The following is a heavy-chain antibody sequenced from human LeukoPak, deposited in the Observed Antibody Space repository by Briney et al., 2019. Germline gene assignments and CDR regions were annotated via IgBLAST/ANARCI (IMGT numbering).Heavy chain of an antibody. D-gene: IGHD2-15*01. CDR2: IIPILGIA. V-gene: IGHV1-69*04. Sequence: SVKVSCKASGGTFSSYAISWVRQAPGQGVEWMGRIIPILGIANYAQKFQGRVTITADKSTSTAYMELSSLRSEDTAVYYCATEDYCSGGSCYYFDYWGQGTLVTVSS. J-gene: IGHJ4*02. CDR1: GGTFSSYA. CDR3: ATEDYCSGGSCYYFDY.